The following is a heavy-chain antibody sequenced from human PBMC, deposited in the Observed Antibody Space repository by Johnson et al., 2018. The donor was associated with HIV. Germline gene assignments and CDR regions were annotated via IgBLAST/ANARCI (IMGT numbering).Heavy chain of an antibody. CDR1: GFTFDDYG. CDR2: INWNGGST. D-gene: IGHD3-10*01. J-gene: IGHJ3*02. V-gene: IGHV3-20*04. CDR3: ARVMVQGDAFDI. Sequence: MLLVESGGGVVRPGGSLRLSCAASGFTFDDYGMSWVRQVAGKGLEWVSGINWNGGSTGYADSVKGRFTISRDNSKNTLYLQMNSLRAEDTAVYYCARVMVQGDAFDIWGQGTMVTVSS.